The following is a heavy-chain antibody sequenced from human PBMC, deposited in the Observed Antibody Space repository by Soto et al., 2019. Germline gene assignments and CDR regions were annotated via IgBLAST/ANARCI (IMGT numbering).Heavy chain of an antibody. Sequence: QVQLVQSGAEVKKPGASVKVSCKASGYTFTGYSVGWVRQAPGQGLEWMGWISAYNGNTNYAQKFQYRLTMTTDASTSTAYMELSSLRSDDTAVYYCARPSGSYGDYAWSLKYWGQGTLVTVSS. V-gene: IGHV1-18*01. CDR2: ISAYNGNT. D-gene: IGHD4-17*01. CDR3: ARPSGSYGDYAWSLKY. J-gene: IGHJ4*02. CDR1: GYTFTGYS.